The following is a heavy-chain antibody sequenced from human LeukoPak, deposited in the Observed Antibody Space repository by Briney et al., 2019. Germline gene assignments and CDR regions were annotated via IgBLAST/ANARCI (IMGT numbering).Heavy chain of an antibody. CDR2: ISYDGSNK. V-gene: IGHV3-30*04. Sequence: GGSLRLSCAASGFTFSSYAMHWVRQAPGKGLEWVAVISYDGSNKYYADSVKGRFTISRDNSKNTLYLQMNSLRAEDTAVYYCARVRGRDDYNSPDYWGQGTLVTVSS. CDR3: ARVRGRDDYNSPDY. D-gene: IGHD5-24*01. J-gene: IGHJ4*02. CDR1: GFTFSSYA.